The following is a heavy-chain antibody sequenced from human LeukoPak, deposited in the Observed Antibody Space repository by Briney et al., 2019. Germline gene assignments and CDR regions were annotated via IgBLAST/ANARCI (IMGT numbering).Heavy chain of an antibody. Sequence: SETLSLTCTVSGGSISTYYWSWIRQPPGKGLECIGYIYDSGSTNYNPSLKSRDTISVDMSKNQFSLRLSSVTAADTAVYYCARVPLTSFYGMDVWGQGTTVTVSS. J-gene: IGHJ6*02. CDR3: ARVPLTSFYGMDV. V-gene: IGHV4-59*08. D-gene: IGHD2-21*02. CDR2: IYDSGST. CDR1: GGSISTYY.